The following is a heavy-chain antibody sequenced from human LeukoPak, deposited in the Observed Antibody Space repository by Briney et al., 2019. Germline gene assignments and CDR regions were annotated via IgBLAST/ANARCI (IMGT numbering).Heavy chain of an antibody. V-gene: IGHV1-2*02. D-gene: IGHD1-26*01. CDR2: INPNSGGT. CDR1: GYTFAGYY. Sequence: ASVKVSCKASGYTFAGYYMHWVRQAPGQGLEWMGWINPNSGGTNYAQKFQGRVTMTRDTSISTAYMDLSRLRSDDTAVYYCARGSIVGATFDYFDYWGQGTLVTVSS. CDR3: ARGSIVGATFDYFDY. J-gene: IGHJ4*02.